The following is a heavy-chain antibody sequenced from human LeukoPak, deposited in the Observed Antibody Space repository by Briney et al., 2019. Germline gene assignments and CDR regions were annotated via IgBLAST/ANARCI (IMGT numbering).Heavy chain of an antibody. J-gene: IGHJ4*02. CDR1: GGSISTYY. CDR2: IYTSGST. CDR3: ARDSWSSIFSGPDY. Sequence: SETLSLTCTVSGGSISTYYWSWIRQRAGKGLEWIGRIYTSGSTNYNPSLKSRVTMSVDTSKNQFSLKLSSVTAADTALYYCARDSWSSIFSGPDYWGQGTLVTVSS. V-gene: IGHV4-4*07. D-gene: IGHD3-3*02.